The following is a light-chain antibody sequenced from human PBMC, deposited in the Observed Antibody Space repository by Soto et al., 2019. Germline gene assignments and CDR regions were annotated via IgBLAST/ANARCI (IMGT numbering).Light chain of an antibody. V-gene: IGLV1-40*01. Sequence: QSVLTQPPSVSGAPGQRVTISCTGSSSNIGGGYDVHGYQQLPGTAPKLLIYGNSNRPSGVPDRFSGSKSGTSASLAITGLQAEDEGDYYCQSYDSSLSGYVFGTGTKLTVL. CDR2: GNS. J-gene: IGLJ1*01. CDR3: QSYDSSLSGYV. CDR1: SSNIGGGYD.